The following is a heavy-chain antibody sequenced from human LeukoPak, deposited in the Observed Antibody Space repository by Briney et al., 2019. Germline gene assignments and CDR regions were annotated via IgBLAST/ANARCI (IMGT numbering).Heavy chain of an antibody. V-gene: IGHV3-15*01. CDR1: GFAFSNAR. CDR3: TTAADDYGDYVGGNWFDP. J-gene: IGHJ5*02. D-gene: IGHD4-17*01. CDR2: IQSKTDGGTT. Sequence: SGGSLRLSCAAPGFAFSNARMSWVRQAPAKGLEWVGRIQSKTDGGTTDYAAPVKGRFTIPRDDSKNTLYLQMNSLKTEDTAVYYCTTAADDYGDYVGGNWFDPWGQGTLVTVSS.